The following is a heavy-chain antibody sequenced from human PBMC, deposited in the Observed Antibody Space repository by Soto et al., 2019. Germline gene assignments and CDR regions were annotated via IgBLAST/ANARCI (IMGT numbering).Heavy chain of an antibody. D-gene: IGHD3-3*01. CDR2: IYYSGST. CDR3: ARTQASEYYDFWSGYTSEYFQH. J-gene: IGHJ1*01. CDR1: GGSISSGDYY. Sequence: SETLSLTCTVSGGSISSGDYYWSWIRQPPGKGLEWIGYIYYSGSTYYNPSLKSRVTISVDTSKNQFSLKLSSVTAADTAVYYCARTQASEYYDFWSGYTSEYFQHWGQGTLVTVSS. V-gene: IGHV4-30-4*01.